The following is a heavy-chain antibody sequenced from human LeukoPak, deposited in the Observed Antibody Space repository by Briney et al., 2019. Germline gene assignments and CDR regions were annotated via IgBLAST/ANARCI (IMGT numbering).Heavy chain of an antibody. V-gene: IGHV1-18*01. CDR3: ARAKTKVVVATVYYYYGMDV. CDR1: GYTFTSYG. D-gene: IGHD2-15*01. J-gene: IGHJ6*02. Sequence: ASVKVSCKASGYTFTSYGISWVRQAPGQGLEWMGWISAYNGNTNYAQKLQGRVTMTTDTSTSTAYMELRSLRSDDTAVYYCARAKTKVVVATVYYYYGMDVWGQGTTVTVSS. CDR2: ISAYNGNT.